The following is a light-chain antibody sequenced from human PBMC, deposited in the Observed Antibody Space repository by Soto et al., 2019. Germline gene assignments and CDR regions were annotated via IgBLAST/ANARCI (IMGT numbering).Light chain of an antibody. V-gene: IGLV2-18*02. J-gene: IGLJ2*01. CDR3: ASYTRSSAFVV. Sequence: QSALTQPPSVSASPGQSVTISCTGTSSDVGSYDRVSWYQQPPGTAPKLMIYEVSHRPSGVPDRFSGSKSGNTASLTVSGLQAEAGADYFCASYTRSSAFVVFGGGTKLTVL. CDR2: EVS. CDR1: SSDVGSYDR.